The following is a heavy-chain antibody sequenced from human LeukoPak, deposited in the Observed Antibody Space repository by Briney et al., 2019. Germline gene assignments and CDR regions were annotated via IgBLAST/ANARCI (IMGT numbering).Heavy chain of an antibody. CDR1: GFTFSSYA. D-gene: IGHD5-24*01. CDR3: ARDRTRDGYNQGRVFDY. CDR2: ISYDGSNK. V-gene: IGHV3-30-3*01. J-gene: IGHJ4*02. Sequence: GGSLRLSCAASGFTFSSYAMHWVRQAPGKGLEWVAVISYDGSNKYYADPVKGRFTISRDNSKNTLYLQMNSLRAEDTAVYYCARDRTRDGYNQGRVFDYWGQGTLVTVSS.